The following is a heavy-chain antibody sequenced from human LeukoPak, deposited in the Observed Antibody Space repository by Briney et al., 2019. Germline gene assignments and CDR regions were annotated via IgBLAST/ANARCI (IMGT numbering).Heavy chain of an antibody. Sequence: HPGGSLRLSCAASEFTFSSYGMHWVRQAPGKGLEWVAFIRYDGSNKYYADSVKGRFTISRDNSKNTLYLQMNSLRAEDTAVYYCAKDLHTSCWNLCAFDIWGQGTMVTVSS. D-gene: IGHD2-2*01. CDR1: EFTFSSYG. CDR3: AKDLHTSCWNLCAFDI. V-gene: IGHV3-30*02. CDR2: IRYDGSNK. J-gene: IGHJ3*02.